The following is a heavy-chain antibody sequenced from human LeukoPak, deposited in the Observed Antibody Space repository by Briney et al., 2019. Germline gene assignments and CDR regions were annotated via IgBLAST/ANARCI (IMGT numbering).Heavy chain of an antibody. CDR2: IYTSGST. CDR1: GGSISCYY. J-gene: IGHJ6*03. V-gene: IGHV4-4*09. Sequence: SETLSLTCTVSGGSISCYYWSWIRQPPGKGLEWIGYIYTSGSTNYNPSLKSRVTISVDTSKNQFSLKLSSVTAADTAVYYCARHPRGAARPGYYYYMDVWGKGTTVTVSS. D-gene: IGHD6-6*01. CDR3: ARHPRGAARPGYYYYMDV.